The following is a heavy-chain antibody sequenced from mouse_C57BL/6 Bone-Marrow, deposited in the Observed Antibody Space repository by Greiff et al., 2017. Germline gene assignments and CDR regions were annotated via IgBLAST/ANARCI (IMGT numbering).Heavy chain of an antibody. D-gene: IGHD1-1*01. V-gene: IGHV14-4*01. J-gene: IGHJ3*01. CDR2: IDPENGDT. CDR1: GFTFKDDY. Sequence: EVQLQESGAELVRPGASVKLSCTASGFTFKDDYMHWVKQRPEQGLEWIGWIDPENGDTGYASKFQGKATITADTASNTAYLELSSLTSEDPAVYYCTGVLGRYWFAYWGQGTLVTVSA. CDR3: TGVLGRYWFAY.